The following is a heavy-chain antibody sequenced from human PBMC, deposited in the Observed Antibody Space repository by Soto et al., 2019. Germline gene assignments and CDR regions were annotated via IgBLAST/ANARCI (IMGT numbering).Heavy chain of an antibody. CDR2: IDPSDSYT. J-gene: IGHJ6*02. CDR1: GYSFTSYC. D-gene: IGHD6-6*01. V-gene: IGHV5-10-1*01. Sequence: GEALKISCKGSGYSFTSYCISWVRQMPGKGLEWMGRIDPSDSYTNYSPSFQGQVTISADKSISTAYLQWSSLKASDTAMYYCARRARNYYYYGLAVWGQGTTVPVSS. CDR3: ARRARNYYYYGLAV.